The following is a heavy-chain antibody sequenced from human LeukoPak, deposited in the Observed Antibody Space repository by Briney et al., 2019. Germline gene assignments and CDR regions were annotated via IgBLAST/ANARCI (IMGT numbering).Heavy chain of an antibody. Sequence: SGGSLRLFCVASGFTFDSYWMTWVRQAPGKGLEWVANIKQDGSKKNYVDSVKGRFTISRDNAKNSLFLQMNSLRAEDTAVYYCARAMDCWGQGTLVTVSS. D-gene: IGHD2-2*01. V-gene: IGHV3-7*03. CDR1: GFTFDSYW. CDR3: ARAMDC. J-gene: IGHJ4*02. CDR2: IKQDGSKK.